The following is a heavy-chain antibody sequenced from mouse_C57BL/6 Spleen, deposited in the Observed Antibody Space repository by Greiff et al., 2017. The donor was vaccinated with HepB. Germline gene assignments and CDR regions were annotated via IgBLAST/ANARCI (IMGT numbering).Heavy chain of an antibody. CDR2: INPNNGGT. CDR3: ARWGY. Sequence: EVQLQQSGPELVKPGASVKISCKASGYTLTDYYMNWVKQSHGKSLEWIGDINPNNGGTSYNQKFKGKATLTVDKTSSTAYMELRSLTSEDSAVYYCARWGYWGQGTTLTVSS. CDR1: GYTLTDYY. V-gene: IGHV1-26*01. J-gene: IGHJ2*01.